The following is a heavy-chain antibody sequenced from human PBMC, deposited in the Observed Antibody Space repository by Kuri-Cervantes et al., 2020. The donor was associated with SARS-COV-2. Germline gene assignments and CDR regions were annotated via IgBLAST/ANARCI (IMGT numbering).Heavy chain of an antibody. Sequence: SVTVSCKASGYTFTSYYMHWVRQAPGQGLEWMGRIIPTFDTTTYAQKFQGRVIFTADESSSTAYMEVNSLTSEDTAVYFCARSQGYCTANSCSWNWFDPWGQGTQVTVSS. CDR1: GYTFTSYY. CDR2: IIPTFDTT. D-gene: IGHD2-8*02. V-gene: IGHV1-69*13. CDR3: ARSQGYCTANSCSWNWFDP. J-gene: IGHJ5*02.